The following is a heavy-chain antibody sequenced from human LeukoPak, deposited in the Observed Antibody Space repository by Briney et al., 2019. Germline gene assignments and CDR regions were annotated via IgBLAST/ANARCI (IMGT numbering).Heavy chain of an antibody. Sequence: GGSLRLSCAASGFTFTNYAMTWVRQAPGKGLEWVSGISKSGDITFYADSVKGRFTISRDTSKSAVYLQMNNLRAEDTAIYYCAKDASTTNNFYFFDYWGQGDLATVSS. CDR3: AKDASTTNNFYFFDY. V-gene: IGHV3-23*01. CDR2: ISKSGDIT. CDR1: GFTFTNYA. D-gene: IGHD1-1*01. J-gene: IGHJ4*02.